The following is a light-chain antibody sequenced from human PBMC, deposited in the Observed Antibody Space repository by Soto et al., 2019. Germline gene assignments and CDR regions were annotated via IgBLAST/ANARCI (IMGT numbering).Light chain of an antibody. CDR1: QSISSY. J-gene: IGKJ1*01. Sequence: DLLKTQSPXSVSACVGDGVTITCRASQSISSYVSWYQQKPGKAPKLLIYAASRLQSGVPSRFRGSRSGTDFTLTISSLQPEDFATYYCQQSYSRVTFGQGTKV. CDR3: QQSYSRVT. V-gene: IGKV1-39*01. CDR2: AAS.